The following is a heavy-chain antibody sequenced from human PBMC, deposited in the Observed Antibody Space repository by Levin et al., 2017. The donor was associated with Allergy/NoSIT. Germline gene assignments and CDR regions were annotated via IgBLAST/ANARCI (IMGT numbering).Heavy chain of an antibody. CDR3: ARGQKWLRSSYYYDYGMDG. Sequence: SETLSLTCAVYGGSFSGYYWSWIRQPPGKGLEWIGEINHSGSTNYNPSLKSRVTISVDTSKNQFSLKLSSVTAADTAVYYCARGQKWLRSSYYYDYGMDGWGQGTTVTVSS. J-gene: IGHJ6*02. V-gene: IGHV4-34*01. D-gene: IGHD5-12*01. CDR1: GGSFSGYY. CDR2: INHSGST.